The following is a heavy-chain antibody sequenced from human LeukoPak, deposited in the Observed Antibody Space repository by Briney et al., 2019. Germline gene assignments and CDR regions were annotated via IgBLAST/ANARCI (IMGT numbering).Heavy chain of an antibody. J-gene: IGHJ6*02. V-gene: IGHV4-30-2*02. D-gene: IGHD2/OR15-2a*01. CDR1: GGSISSGGYS. CDR2: IYHSGST. CDR3: ARISKRYYYGIDV. Sequence: SETLSLTCAVSGGSISSGGYSWSWIRQPPGKGLEWIGYIYHSGSTYYNPSLKSRVTISVDTSKNQFSLKLSSVTAADTAVYYCARISKRYYYGIDVWGQGTTVTVSS.